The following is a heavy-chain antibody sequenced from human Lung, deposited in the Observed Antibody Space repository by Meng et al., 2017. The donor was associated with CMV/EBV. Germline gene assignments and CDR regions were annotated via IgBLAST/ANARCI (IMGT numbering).Heavy chain of an antibody. J-gene: IGHJ4*02. CDR2: MSYDGSDR. Sequence: GESLKISRAGSGFRFSDYAVHWVRQAPGKGLEWVAVMSYDGSDRYYADSVKGRFAISRDSSKTMIYLQMNSLTPEDTAVYYCARDRADETIFGVVTGFFDWWGEGTPVTVSS. CDR1: GFRFSDYA. V-gene: IGHV3-30*09. CDR3: ARDRADETIFGVVTGFFDW. D-gene: IGHD3-3*01.